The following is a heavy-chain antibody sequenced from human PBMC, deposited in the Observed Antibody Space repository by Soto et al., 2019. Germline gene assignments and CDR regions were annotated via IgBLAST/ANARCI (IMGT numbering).Heavy chain of an antibody. J-gene: IGHJ4*02. CDR3: ARDQRLDYYDSSGYSFDY. D-gene: IGHD3-22*01. CDR1: GFTFSSYA. CDR2: ISYDGSNK. V-gene: IGHV3-30-3*01. Sequence: QVQLVESGGGVVQPGRSLRLSCAASGFTFSSYAMHWVRQAPGKGXXXXXXISYDGSNKYYADSVKGRFTISRDNSKNTLXXXXNSLXAXXXXVXXCARDQRLDYYDSSGYSFDYWGQGTLVTVSS.